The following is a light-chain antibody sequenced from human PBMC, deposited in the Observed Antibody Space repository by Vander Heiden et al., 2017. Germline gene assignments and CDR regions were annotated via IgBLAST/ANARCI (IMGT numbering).Light chain of an antibody. Sequence: QSVLTQPSSVPGATGQRVTISCTGSSYNIGAGYDVHCYRHQPETAPNLLSYGNENRHPRSADPFSGSKSGTSAALAITRLRAEEEADYYCESYDSSRSDLYVFGTGTKVTVL. J-gene: IGLJ1*01. CDR1: SYNIGAGYD. CDR2: GNE. V-gene: IGLV1-40*01. CDR3: ESYDSSRSDLYV.